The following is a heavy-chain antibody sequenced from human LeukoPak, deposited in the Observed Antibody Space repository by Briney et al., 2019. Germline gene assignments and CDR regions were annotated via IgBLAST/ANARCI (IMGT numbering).Heavy chain of an antibody. V-gene: IGHV3-30-3*02. J-gene: IGHJ4*02. CDR2: ILDGGNNK. D-gene: IGHD6-19*01. CDR1: GFTFSNYA. CDR3: AKLAVAGYYFDY. Sequence: SCKASGFTFSNYAMHWVRQAPGKGLEWVAIILDGGNNKYYADSVKGRFTISRDNSKNTLYLQMNSLRAEDTAVYYCAKLAVAGYYFDYWGQGTLVTVSS.